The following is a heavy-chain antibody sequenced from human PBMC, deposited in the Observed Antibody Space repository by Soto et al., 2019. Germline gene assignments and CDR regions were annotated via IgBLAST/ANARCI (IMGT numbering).Heavy chain of an antibody. Sequence: SETLSLTCTVSGGSISSYYWSWIRQPPGKALEWIGYIYYSGSTNYNPSLKSRVTISVDTSKNQFSLKLSSVTAADTAVYYCARLNGAAMVPPHFDYWGQGTLVTVSS. D-gene: IGHD5-18*01. V-gene: IGHV4-59*01. CDR2: IYYSGST. J-gene: IGHJ4*02. CDR3: ARLNGAAMVPPHFDY. CDR1: GGSISSYY.